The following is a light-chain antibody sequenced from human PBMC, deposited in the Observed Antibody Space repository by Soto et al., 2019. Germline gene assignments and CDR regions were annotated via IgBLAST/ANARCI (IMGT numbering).Light chain of an antibody. CDR2: KAS. J-gene: IGKJ1*01. Sequence: DIQLTQSPSTLSASVGDRVTITCRASQSISSWLAWYQQKPGKAPNLLIYKASSLEGGVPSRFSGSGSGTEFTLTISSLKPDDFATYYCQQYNSYWTFGQGTKVDIK. CDR3: QQYNSYWT. CDR1: QSISSW. V-gene: IGKV1-5*03.